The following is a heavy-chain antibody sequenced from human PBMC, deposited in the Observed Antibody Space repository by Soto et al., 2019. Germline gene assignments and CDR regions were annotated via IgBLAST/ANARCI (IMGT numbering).Heavy chain of an antibody. D-gene: IGHD1-26*01. CDR1: GFTFSDHY. CDR3: ARGGSYRHFDH. Sequence: EVQLVESGGGLVQPGGSLRLSCAASGFTFSDHYMEWVRQAPGKGLEWVGRTRNKANSYTTEYAASVKGRFTISRDASENSLYLQMNSLKTEDTAVYSCARGGSYRHFDHWGQGTLGTVSS. CDR2: TRNKANSYTT. V-gene: IGHV3-72*01. J-gene: IGHJ4*02.